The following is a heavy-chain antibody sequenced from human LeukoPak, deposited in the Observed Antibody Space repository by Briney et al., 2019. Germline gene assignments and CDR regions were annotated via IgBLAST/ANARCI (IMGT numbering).Heavy chain of an antibody. Sequence: ASVKVSCKASGCTFTSYYMHWVRQATGQGLEWMGWMNPNSGNTGYAQKFQGRVTMTRNTSISTAYMELSSLRSEDTAVYYCAASIMITFGGVIVIPESDYWGQGTLVTVSS. CDR3: AASIMITFGGVIVIPESDY. CDR1: GCTFTSYY. CDR2: MNPNSGNT. J-gene: IGHJ4*02. D-gene: IGHD3-16*02. V-gene: IGHV1-8*02.